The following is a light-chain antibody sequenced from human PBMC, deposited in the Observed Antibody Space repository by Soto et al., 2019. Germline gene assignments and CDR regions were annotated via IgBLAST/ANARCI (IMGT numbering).Light chain of an antibody. V-gene: IGKV1-5*01. CDR3: QQYHGYAWT. Sequence: DIQMTQSPSTLSASVGDRVTITCRASQSISTWLAWYQQKPGKAPKVLIYDVSSLESGVPSRFSGSGSGTEFTLTISSLQPDDFATYYCQQYHGYAWTFGQGTKVDIK. CDR1: QSISTW. CDR2: DVS. J-gene: IGKJ1*01.